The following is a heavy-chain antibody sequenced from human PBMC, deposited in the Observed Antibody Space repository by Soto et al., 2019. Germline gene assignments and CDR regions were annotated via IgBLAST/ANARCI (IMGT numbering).Heavy chain of an antibody. CDR3: ACSITMVRGVMAASYYYYYGMDV. V-gene: IGHV1-69*13. D-gene: IGHD3-10*01. J-gene: IGHJ6*02. CDR2: IIPIFGTA. CDR1: GGTFSSYA. Sequence: SVKVSCKASGGTFSSYAISWVRQAPGQGLEWMGGIIPIFGTANYAQKFQGRVTITADESTSTAYMELSSLRSEDTAVYYCACSITMVRGVMAASYYYYYGMDVWG.